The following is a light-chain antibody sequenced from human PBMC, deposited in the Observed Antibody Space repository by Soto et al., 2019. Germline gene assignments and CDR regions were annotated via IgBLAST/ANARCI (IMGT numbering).Light chain of an antibody. CDR3: SSYTSMDTVI. J-gene: IGLJ2*01. Sequence: QSALTQPASVSGSPGQSITISCAGTNSDIGRYNYVSWHQQHPGKAPKLLIFEVIHWPSGVSNRFSGSKSGSKASLTISGLQAEDEADYYCSSYTSMDTVIFGGGTKLTVL. CDR1: NSDIGRYNY. V-gene: IGLV2-14*01. CDR2: EVI.